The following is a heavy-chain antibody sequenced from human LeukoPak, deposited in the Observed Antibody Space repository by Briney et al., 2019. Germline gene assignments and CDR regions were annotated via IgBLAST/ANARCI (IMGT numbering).Heavy chain of an antibody. CDR1: GFTFSSYS. D-gene: IGHD5-24*01. J-gene: IGHJ3*02. CDR3: ARERDASDAFDI. Sequence: GGSLRLSCAASGFTFSSYSMNWVRHARGKGLEWVSSISSSSSYIYYADSVKGRFTISRDNAKNSLYLQMNSLRAEDTAVYYCARERDASDAFDIWGQGTMVTVSS. V-gene: IGHV3-21*01. CDR2: ISSSSSYI.